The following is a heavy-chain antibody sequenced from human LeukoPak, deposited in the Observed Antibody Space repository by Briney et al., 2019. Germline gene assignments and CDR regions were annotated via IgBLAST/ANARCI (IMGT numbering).Heavy chain of an antibody. CDR1: GFTFSSYA. Sequence: GRSLRLSCAASGFTFSSYAMHWVRQAPGKGLEWVAVIWYGGSNKYYADSVKGRFTISRDNSKNTLYLQMNSLRAEDTAVYYCAKDEGFGGFDYWGQGTLVTVSS. CDR2: IWYGGSNK. V-gene: IGHV3-30*04. CDR3: AKDEGFGGFDY. J-gene: IGHJ4*02. D-gene: IGHD3-3*01.